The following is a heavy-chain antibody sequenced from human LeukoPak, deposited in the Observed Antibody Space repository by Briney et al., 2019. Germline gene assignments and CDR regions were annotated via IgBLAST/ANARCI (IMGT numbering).Heavy chain of an antibody. D-gene: IGHD3-10*01. CDR3: ATGPQSELLWFGELWG. J-gene: IGHJ4*02. Sequence: ASVKVSCKVSGYTLTELSMHWVRRAPGKGLEWMGGFDPEDGETIYAQKFQGRVTMTEDTSTDTAYMELSSLRSEDTAVYYCATGPQSELLWFGELWGWGQGTLVTVSS. V-gene: IGHV1-24*01. CDR1: GYTLTELS. CDR2: FDPEDGET.